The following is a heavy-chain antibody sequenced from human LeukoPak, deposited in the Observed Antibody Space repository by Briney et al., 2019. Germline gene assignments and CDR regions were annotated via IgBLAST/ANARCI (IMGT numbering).Heavy chain of an antibody. Sequence: SETLSLTCIVSGGSISSYYWSWIRQPPGKGLEWIGYIYYSGSTNYNPSLKSRVTISVDTSKNQFSLKLSSVTAADTAVYYCARHRGSYFGNWFDPWGQGTLVTVSS. J-gene: IGHJ5*02. CDR2: IYYSGST. CDR3: ARHRGSYFGNWFDP. CDR1: GGSISSYY. D-gene: IGHD1-26*01. V-gene: IGHV4-59*08.